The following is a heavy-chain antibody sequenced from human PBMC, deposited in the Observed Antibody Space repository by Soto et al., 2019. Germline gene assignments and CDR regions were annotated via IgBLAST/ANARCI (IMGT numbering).Heavy chain of an antibody. J-gene: IGHJ4*02. D-gene: IGHD5-18*01. CDR2: IYSSGST. CDR1: GGSISNYY. Sequence: PSETLSLTCTVSGGSISNYYWNWIRQSPGKGLEWIGYIYSSGSTHYNPSLQNRVTISIDTSKNQVSLKVNSVTAADTAVYYCARDHPHSYGVYYFHYWGQGTPVTVS. V-gene: IGHV4-59*01. CDR3: ARDHPHSYGVYYFHY.